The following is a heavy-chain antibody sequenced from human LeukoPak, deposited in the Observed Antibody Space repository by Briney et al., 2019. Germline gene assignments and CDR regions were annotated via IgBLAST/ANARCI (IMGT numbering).Heavy chain of an antibody. CDR3: ARGDYYDSSCFDY. CDR2: IKQDGSEK. V-gene: IGHV3-7*01. J-gene: IGHJ4*02. Sequence: GGSLRLSCAASGFTFSSYWMSWVRQAPGKGLEWVAHIKQDGSEKYYVDSVKGRFTISRDNAKNSLYLQMNSLRVEDTAVYYCARGDYYDSSCFDYWGQGTLVTVSS. CDR1: GFTFSSYW. D-gene: IGHD3-22*01.